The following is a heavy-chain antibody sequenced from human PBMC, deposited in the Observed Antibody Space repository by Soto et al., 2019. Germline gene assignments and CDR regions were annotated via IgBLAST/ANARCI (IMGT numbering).Heavy chain of an antibody. D-gene: IGHD2-15*01. CDR1: GYSFTTYW. CDR3: ATLPPRIVVVMTDLPT. CDR2: IYPGDSDT. Sequence: GESLKISCKGSGYSFTTYWIAWVRQMPGKGLEWMGIIYPGDSDTRYSPSFQGQVTISADKSISTAYLQWSSLKAADTAVYYCATLPPRIVVVMTDLPTWGQGTLVTVSS. V-gene: IGHV5-51*01. J-gene: IGHJ5*02.